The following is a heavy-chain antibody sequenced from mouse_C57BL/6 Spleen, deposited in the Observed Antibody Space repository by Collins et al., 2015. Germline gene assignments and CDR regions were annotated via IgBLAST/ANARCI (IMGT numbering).Heavy chain of an antibody. CDR2: IYPGNGDT. CDR3: ARIYDDYPYAMDY. CDR1: GYAFSSSW. D-gene: IGHD2-3*01. V-gene: IGHV1-82*01. Sequence: QVQLQQSGPELVKPGASVKISCKASGYAFSSSWMNWVKQRPGKGLEWIGRIYPGNGDTNYNGNFKGKATLTTDKSSSTACMQLSSLTSEDSAVYFCARIYDDYPYAMDYWGQGTSVTVSS. J-gene: IGHJ4*01.